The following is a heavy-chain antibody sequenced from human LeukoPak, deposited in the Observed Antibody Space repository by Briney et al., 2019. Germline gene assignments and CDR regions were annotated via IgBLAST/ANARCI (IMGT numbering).Heavy chain of an antibody. J-gene: IGHJ4*02. D-gene: IGHD3-3*01. Sequence: GGSLRLSCAASEFTFSSYSTNWVRQAPGKGLEWVSSISTDSNYIYYADSVKGRFTISRDNARNELYLHMNSLRAEDTAVYYCAKIRSGAAPASVDYWGQGTLVTVSS. CDR3: AKIRSGAAPASVDY. CDR2: ISTDSNYI. CDR1: EFTFSSYS. V-gene: IGHV3-21*04.